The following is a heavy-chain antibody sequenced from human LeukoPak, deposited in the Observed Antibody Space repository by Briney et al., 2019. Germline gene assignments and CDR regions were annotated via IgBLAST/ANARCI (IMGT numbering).Heavy chain of an antibody. V-gene: IGHV3-30*18. CDR2: ISYDGSKK. CDR3: AKARGYSYAELDT. D-gene: IGHD5-18*01. Sequence: GGSLRLSCVASGFNFNNHGMHWVRQAPGKGLEWLALISYDGSKKYYGDSVKGRFSISRDNSKNTVFLQMNSLRGEDTALFYCAKARGYSYAELDTWGQGALVTVSS. CDR1: GFNFNNHG. J-gene: IGHJ5*02.